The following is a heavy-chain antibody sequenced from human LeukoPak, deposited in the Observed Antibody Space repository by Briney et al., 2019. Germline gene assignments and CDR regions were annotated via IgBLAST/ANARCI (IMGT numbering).Heavy chain of an antibody. CDR1: GGSMSTYY. Sequence: SETLSLTCTVYGGSMSTYYWSWLRQPAGKGLEWIGRIHASGNTNYNHSLKSRVTMSVDTSKSQFSLKLISLTAADTAVYSCARDSGLWPKYNYGMDVWGQGTTVTVSS. CDR2: IHASGNT. J-gene: IGHJ6*02. D-gene: IGHD1-26*01. V-gene: IGHV4-4*07. CDR3: ARDSGLWPKYNYGMDV.